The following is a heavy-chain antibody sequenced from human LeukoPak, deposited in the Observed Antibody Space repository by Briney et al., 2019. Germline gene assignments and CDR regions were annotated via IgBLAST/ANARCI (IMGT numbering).Heavy chain of an antibody. V-gene: IGHV3-23*01. CDR3: SRSPGILGTNYFDY. D-gene: IGHD1-26*01. CDR1: GFTFSSYA. J-gene: IGHJ4*02. Sequence: GGSLRLSCAASGFTFSSYAMSWVRQAPGKGLEGVSSISGSGGSTYYADSVKGRFTVSRDNSKSTLYLQMNSLTPDDTSVYYCSRSPGILGTNYFDYWGQGTLVTVSS. CDR2: ISGSGGST.